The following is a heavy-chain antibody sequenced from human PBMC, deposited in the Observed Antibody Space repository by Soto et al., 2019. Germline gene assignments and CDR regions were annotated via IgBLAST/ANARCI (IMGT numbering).Heavy chain of an antibody. J-gene: IGHJ4*02. CDR1: GYTFTSYY. CDR3: AREVAAADPFDY. Sequence: ASVKVSCKASGYTFTSYYMHWVRHAPGQGLEWMGIINASGGNTSYAQKLQGRVTMTTDTSTSTVYMELRSLRSDDTAVYYCAREVAAADPFDYWGQGTLITVSS. D-gene: IGHD6-13*01. CDR2: INASGGNT. V-gene: IGHV1-46*01.